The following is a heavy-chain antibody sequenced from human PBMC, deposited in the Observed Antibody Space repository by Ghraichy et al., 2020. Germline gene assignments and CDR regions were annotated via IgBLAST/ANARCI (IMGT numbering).Heavy chain of an antibody. CDR1: GFTFSSYW. V-gene: IGHV3-7*03. Sequence: GGSLRLSCAASGFTFSSYWMSWVRQAPGKGLEWVATIKQDGSEKNYVDSVKGRFTISRDNAKDSLYLQMNSLRAEDTAVYYCARSISDSWFGDPKNWDYCGQGTLVTVSS. CDR2: IKQDGSEK. J-gene: IGHJ4*02. D-gene: IGHD3-10*01. CDR3: ARSISDSWFGDPKNWDY.